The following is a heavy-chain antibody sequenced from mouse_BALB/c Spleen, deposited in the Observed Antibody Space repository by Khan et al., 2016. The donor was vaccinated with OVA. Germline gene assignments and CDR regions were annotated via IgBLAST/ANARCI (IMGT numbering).Heavy chain of an antibody. Sequence: EVELVESGGGLVQPGGSLKLSCAAAVFTFSSYGMSWVRQTPDKRLELVATTNSNGVRTCYPDSVKGLFTSSKDNAKNTMYLQMSSLKSEERAMYYCARMARTINWGQGTTLTGSS. V-gene: IGHV5-6-3*01. J-gene: IGHJ2*01. CDR2: TNSNGVRT. CDR3: ARMARTIN. CDR1: VFTFSSYG.